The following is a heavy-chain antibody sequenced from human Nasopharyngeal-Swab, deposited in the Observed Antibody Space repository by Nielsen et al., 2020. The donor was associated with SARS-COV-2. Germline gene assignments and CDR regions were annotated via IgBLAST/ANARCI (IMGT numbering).Heavy chain of an antibody. CDR1: GGSISSYY. CDR3: ARRETIVGSFDY. J-gene: IGHJ4*02. V-gene: IGHV4-59*08. Sequence: ESLKISCTVSGGSISSYYWTWIRQSPGKGLEWIGYIYYSGSTDYNPSLKGRVTISVDTSKNQFSLKLNSVTAADTAVYYCARRETIVGSFDYWGQGTVVTVSS. D-gene: IGHD1-26*01. CDR2: IYYSGST.